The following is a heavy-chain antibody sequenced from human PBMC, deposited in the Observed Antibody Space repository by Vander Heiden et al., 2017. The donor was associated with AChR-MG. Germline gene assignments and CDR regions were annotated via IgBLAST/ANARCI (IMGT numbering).Heavy chain of an antibody. CDR2: ISSSSTYI. V-gene: IGHV3-21*01. Sequence: EVQLVESGGGLVNPGGSLRLSCPASGFTFSSYSMRWVRKAPGKGLEWVSSISSSSTYIDYADSVKGRFTISRDNAKNSLYLQMNSLGAEDTAVYYCARTLNWDFDLWGRGTLVTVSS. J-gene: IGHJ2*01. CDR3: ARTLNWDFDL. CDR1: GFTFSSYS.